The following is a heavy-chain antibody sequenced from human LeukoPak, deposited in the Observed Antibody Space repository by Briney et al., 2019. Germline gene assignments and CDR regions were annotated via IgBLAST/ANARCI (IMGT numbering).Heavy chain of an antibody. J-gene: IGHJ4*02. CDR2: TYYRSKWYN. Sequence: SQTLSLTCAISGDSVSSNSAAWNWIRQSPSRGLEWLGRTYYRSKWYNDYAVSVKSRITINPDTSENQFSLHLTSVTPEDTAVYYCARTDHWNDLFDFWGQGTLVTVSS. CDR1: GDSVSSNSAA. D-gene: IGHD1-1*01. V-gene: IGHV6-1*01. CDR3: ARTDHWNDLFDF.